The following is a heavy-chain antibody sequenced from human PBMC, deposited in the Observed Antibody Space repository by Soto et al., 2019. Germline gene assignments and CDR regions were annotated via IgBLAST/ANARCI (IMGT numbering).Heavy chain of an antibody. D-gene: IGHD3-10*01. CDR1: GFTFSSYW. CDR2: IKQDGSEK. CDR3: ARLLTYYYGSAEGYFDY. J-gene: IGHJ4*02. Sequence: EVQLVESGGGLVQPGGSLRLSCAASGFTFSSYWMSWVRQAPGKGLEWVANIKQDGSEKYYVDSVKGRFTISRDNAKNSLYLQMNSLRVEDTAVYYCARLLTYYYGSAEGYFDYWGQGTLVTVSS. V-gene: IGHV3-7*05.